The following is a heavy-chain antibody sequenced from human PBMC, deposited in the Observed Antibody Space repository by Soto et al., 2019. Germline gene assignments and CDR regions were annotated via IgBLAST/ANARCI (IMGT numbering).Heavy chain of an antibody. Sequence: QVQLVQSGAEVKKPGASVKVSCKASGYTFTSYAMHWVRQAPGQRLEWMGWINAGNGNTKYSQKFQGRVTITRDTSASTAYMELSSLRSEDTAVYYCASSNDYSNPSPAYYYYGMDVWGQGTTVTVSS. CDR1: GYTFTSYA. D-gene: IGHD4-4*01. J-gene: IGHJ6*02. CDR3: ASSNDYSNPSPAYYYYGMDV. CDR2: INAGNGNT. V-gene: IGHV1-3*01.